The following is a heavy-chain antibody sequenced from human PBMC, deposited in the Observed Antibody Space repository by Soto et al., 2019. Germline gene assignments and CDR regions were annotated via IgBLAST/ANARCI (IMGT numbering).Heavy chain of an antibody. D-gene: IGHD1-26*01. CDR2: IYYSGST. V-gene: IGHV4-30-4*01. CDR3: ARGGTTAFDI. CDR1: GGSISRGDYY. Sequence: SETLSLTCTVSGGSISRGDYYWSWIRPSPGKGLEWIGYIYYSGSTYYNPSLKSRVTISVDTSKNQFSLKLSSVTAADTAVYYCARGGTTAFDIWGQGTMVTVSS. J-gene: IGHJ3*02.